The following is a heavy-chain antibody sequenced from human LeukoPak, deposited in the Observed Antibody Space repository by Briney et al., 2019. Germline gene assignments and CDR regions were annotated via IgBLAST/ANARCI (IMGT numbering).Heavy chain of an antibody. V-gene: IGHV4-38-2*01. J-gene: IGHJ4*02. D-gene: IGHD3-10*01. CDR3: ARHPLNYYGSGSYLDY. CDR1: GYSISSGYY. CDR2: IYHSGST. Sequence: PSETLSLTCAVSGYSISSGYYWGWIRQPPGKGLEWIGSIYHSGSTYYNPSLKSRVTISVDTSKNQFSLKLSSVTAADTAVYYCARHPLNYYGSGSYLDYWGQRTLVTVSS.